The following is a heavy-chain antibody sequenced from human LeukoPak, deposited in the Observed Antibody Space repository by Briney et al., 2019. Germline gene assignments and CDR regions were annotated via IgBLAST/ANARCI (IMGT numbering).Heavy chain of an antibody. D-gene: IGHD3-22*01. V-gene: IGHV3-7*01. J-gene: IGHJ4*02. CDR1: EFTFCNYL. CDR3: ARGGQYSGYYYFDY. CDR2: IKQEGSET. Sequence: GGSLRLSCTASEFTFCNYLVSWGRQAPGEGVEWGGNIKQEGSETYSVDSVKGRFTISRDNAKNSLYLQMNSLRAEDTALYYCARGGQYSGYYYFDYWGQGTLATVSS.